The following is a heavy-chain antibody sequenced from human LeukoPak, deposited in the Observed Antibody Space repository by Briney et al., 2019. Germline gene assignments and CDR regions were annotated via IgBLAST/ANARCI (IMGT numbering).Heavy chain of an antibody. J-gene: IGHJ4*02. CDR2: INPNSGGT. D-gene: IGHD2-2*01. CDR3: ATDLYCSSTSCYRRFDY. CDR1: GYTFTGYY. V-gene: IGHV1-2*02. Sequence: ASVKVSCKASGYTFTGYYMHWVRQAPGQGLEWMGWINPNSGGTNYAQKFQGRVTMTRDTSISTAYMELSRLRSYDTAGYYFATDLYCSSTSCYRRFDYWGQGAPVT.